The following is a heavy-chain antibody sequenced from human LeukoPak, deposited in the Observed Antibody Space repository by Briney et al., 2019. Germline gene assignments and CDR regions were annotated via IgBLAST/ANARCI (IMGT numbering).Heavy chain of an antibody. Sequence: RPGGSLRLSYAASGFTFEDYGMNWVRQAPGKRLEWVSGINWNGGSTGYADSVKGRFTISRDNAKNSLYLQMNSLRAEDTALYYCARIGMAQVSSYYYYMGVWGKGTTVTVSS. V-gene: IGHV3-20*03. J-gene: IGHJ6*03. D-gene: IGHD3-3*01. CDR1: GFTFEDYG. CDR3: ARIGMAQVSSYYYYMGV. CDR2: INWNGGST.